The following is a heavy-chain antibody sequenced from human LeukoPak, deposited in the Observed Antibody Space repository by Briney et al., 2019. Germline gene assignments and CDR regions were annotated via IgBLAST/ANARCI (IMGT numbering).Heavy chain of an antibody. V-gene: IGHV3-74*01. D-gene: IGHD3-16*01. CDR2: IYNGGSST. CDR3: VGGYWYFDL. Sequence: GGSLRLSCAPSGFTSTIYWMHWVRHVPGKELVWGARIYNGGSSTSYADSVKGRFTISRDNVDNTVFLEMNRLRVEDTAVYYCVGGYWYFDLWGRGTLVTVSS. J-gene: IGHJ2*01. CDR1: GFTSTIYW.